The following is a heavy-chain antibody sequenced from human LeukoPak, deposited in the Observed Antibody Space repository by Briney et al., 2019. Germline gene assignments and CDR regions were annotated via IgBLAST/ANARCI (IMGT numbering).Heavy chain of an antibody. Sequence: GGSLRLSCAASGFTFSSYAMNWVRQAPGKGLEWVSAISGSGGNTYYADSVKGRLTISRDNSKNTLYLQMNSLRAEDTAVYYCAKDSSSWFRDAFDIWGRGTMVTVSS. V-gene: IGHV3-23*01. D-gene: IGHD6-13*01. CDR3: AKDSSSWFRDAFDI. J-gene: IGHJ3*02. CDR2: ISGSGGNT. CDR1: GFTFSSYA.